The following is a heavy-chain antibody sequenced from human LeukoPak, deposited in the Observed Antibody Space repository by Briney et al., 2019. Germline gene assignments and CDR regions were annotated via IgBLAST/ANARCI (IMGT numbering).Heavy chain of an antibody. Sequence: PGGSLRLSCAASGFTFSSYSMNWVRQAPGKGLEWVSSISSSSYIYYADSVKGRFTISRDNAKNSLYLQMNSLRAEDTAVYYCARDQHTSYYDYVWGSYRSNAVDYWGQGTLVTVSS. CDR1: GFTFSSYS. CDR3: ARDQHTSYYDYVWGSYRSNAVDY. J-gene: IGHJ4*02. V-gene: IGHV3-21*01. D-gene: IGHD3-16*02. CDR2: ISSSSYI.